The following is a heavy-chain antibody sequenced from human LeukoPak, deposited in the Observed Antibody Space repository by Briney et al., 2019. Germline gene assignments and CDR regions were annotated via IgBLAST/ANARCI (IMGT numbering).Heavy chain of an antibody. CDR2: IYSGGST. D-gene: IGHD6-19*01. J-gene: IGHJ6*02. Sequence: GGSLRLSCAASGFTVSSNYMSWVRQAPGKGLEWVSVIYSGGSTYYADSVKGRFTISRHNSKNTLYLQMNSLRAEDTAMYYCARDGTVAGTTGPYFYYYGMDVWGQGTTVTVSS. V-gene: IGHV3-53*04. CDR3: ARDGTVAGTTGPYFYYYGMDV. CDR1: GFTVSSNY.